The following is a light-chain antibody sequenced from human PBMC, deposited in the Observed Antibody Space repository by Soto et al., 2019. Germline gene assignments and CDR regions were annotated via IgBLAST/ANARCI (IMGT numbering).Light chain of an antibody. CDR2: DVS. Sequence: QSALTQPASVSGSPGQSITISCTGTSSDVGGYNYVSWYQQHPGKAPKLMIYDVSNRPSGVSNRFSGSKSGNTASLTISGLNAEDEADYYCHSYTSISTRVLVGGTKLTVL. V-gene: IGLV2-14*01. J-gene: IGLJ2*01. CDR3: HSYTSISTRV. CDR1: SSDVGGYNY.